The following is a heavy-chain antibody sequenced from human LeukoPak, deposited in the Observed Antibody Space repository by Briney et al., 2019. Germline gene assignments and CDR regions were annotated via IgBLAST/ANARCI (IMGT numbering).Heavy chain of an antibody. Sequence: PGGSLRLSCVASGFTFSSYWMHWVRQAPGKGLVWVSRISNDGSSMNYADSVKGRFTISRDNSKNTLYLQMNFLRAEDTAVYYCARALLLGVAMFDYWGQGTLVTVSS. J-gene: IGHJ4*02. CDR1: GFTFSSYW. V-gene: IGHV3-74*01. D-gene: IGHD3-3*01. CDR2: ISNDGSSM. CDR3: ARALLLGVAMFDY.